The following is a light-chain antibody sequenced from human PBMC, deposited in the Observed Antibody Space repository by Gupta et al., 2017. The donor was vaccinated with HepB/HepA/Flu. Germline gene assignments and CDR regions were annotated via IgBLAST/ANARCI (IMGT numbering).Light chain of an antibody. V-gene: IGKV4-1*01. CDR2: WAS. J-gene: IGKJ5*01. Sequence: DIVMTQSPASLGVSLGERATINCKSSQSGLSSSNNKNYLAWFQQKVGRPPKMIIYWASTRGSGVPDRFSGRGSGTDFTLTISSLQAEDLAVYYCQQDDSFPITFGQGTRLEIK. CDR1: QSGLSSSNNKNY. CDR3: QQDDSFPIT.